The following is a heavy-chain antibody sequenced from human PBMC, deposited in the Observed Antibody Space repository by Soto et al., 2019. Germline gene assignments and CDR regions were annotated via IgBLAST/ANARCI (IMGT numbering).Heavy chain of an antibody. CDR3: ASSSAIYCSSTSCYEAVGYYYGMDV. J-gene: IGHJ6*02. Sequence: SVKVSCKASGGTFSSYTISWVRQAPGQGLEWMGRIIPILGIANYAQKFQGRVTITADKSTSTAYMELSSLSSEDTAVYYCASSSAIYCSSTSCYEAVGYYYGMDVWGQ. CDR2: IIPILGIA. CDR1: GGTFSSYT. V-gene: IGHV1-69*02. D-gene: IGHD2-2*01.